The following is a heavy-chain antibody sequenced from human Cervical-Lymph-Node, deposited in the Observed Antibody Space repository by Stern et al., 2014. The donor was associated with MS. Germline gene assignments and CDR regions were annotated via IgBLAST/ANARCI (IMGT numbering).Heavy chain of an antibody. CDR2: ITPVFGTT. J-gene: IGHJ4*02. V-gene: IGHV1-69*06. CDR3: ARGGGLVGYFDY. D-gene: IGHD1-26*01. Sequence: VQLVQSGAGVKKPGSSVKVSCKASGDTFSSYAINWVRQVPGQGLEWMGGITPVFGTTNYAQKFQGRVTITADKSTNTAYMELMTLRSEDTAVYYCARGGGLVGYFDYWGQGTLVSVSS. CDR1: GDTFSSYA.